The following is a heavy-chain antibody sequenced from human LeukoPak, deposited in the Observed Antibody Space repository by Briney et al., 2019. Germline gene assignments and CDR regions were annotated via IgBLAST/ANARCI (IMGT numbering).Heavy chain of an antibody. CDR3: ARIPDCSSTSCYFRWFDP. CDR2: INPNSGGT. CDR1: GYTFTGYY. D-gene: IGHD2-2*01. V-gene: IGHV1-2*02. Sequence: ASVKVSCKASGYTFTGYYMHWVRQAPGQGLEWMGWINPNSGGTNYAQKFQGRVTMTRDTSISTAYMELSRLRSDDTAVYYCARIPDCSSTSCYFRWFDPWGQGTLVTVSS. J-gene: IGHJ5*02.